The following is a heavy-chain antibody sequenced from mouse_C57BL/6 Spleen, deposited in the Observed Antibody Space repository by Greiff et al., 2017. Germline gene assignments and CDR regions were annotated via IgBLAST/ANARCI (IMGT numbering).Heavy chain of an antibody. CDR3: ARKDSSGYEAMDY. CDR2: IDPSDSYT. Sequence: QVQLQQPGAELVMPGASVKLSCKASGYTFTSYWMHWVKQRPGQGLEWIGEIDPSDSYTNYNQKFKGKSTLTVDKSSSTAYMQLSSLTSEDSAVYYCARKDSSGYEAMDYWGQGTSVTVSS. D-gene: IGHD3-2*02. J-gene: IGHJ4*01. V-gene: IGHV1-69*01. CDR1: GYTFTSYW.